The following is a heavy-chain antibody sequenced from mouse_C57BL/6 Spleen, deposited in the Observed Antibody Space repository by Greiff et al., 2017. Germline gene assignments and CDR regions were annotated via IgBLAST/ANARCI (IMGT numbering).Heavy chain of an antibody. D-gene: IGHD1-1*01. J-gene: IGHJ2*01. CDR1: GYTFTDYE. Sequence: QVQLQQSGAELVRPGASVTLSCKASGYTFTDYEMHWVKQTPVHGLEWIGAIDPETGGTAYNQKFKGKAILTADKSSSTAYMELRSLTSEDSAVYYCTRRNTTVNFDDWGQGTTLTVSS. CDR3: TRRNTTVNFDD. CDR2: IDPETGGT. V-gene: IGHV1-15*01.